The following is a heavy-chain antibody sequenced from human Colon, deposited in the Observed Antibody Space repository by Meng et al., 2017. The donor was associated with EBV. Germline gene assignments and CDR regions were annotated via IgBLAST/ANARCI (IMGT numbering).Heavy chain of an antibody. Sequence: RQESGQGLVKPYPPSSLTCTVSGGSGSSGGYYWTWIRQHPGKGLEWFGHIYYSGSTFYNPSLKRRVIISIDTSKNQFSLNLRSVTAADTAVYYCARVSSGWDYFDYWGQGTLVTVSS. D-gene: IGHD6-19*01. CDR2: IYYSGST. CDR1: GGSGSSGGYY. CDR3: ARVSSGWDYFDY. J-gene: IGHJ4*02. V-gene: IGHV4-31*03.